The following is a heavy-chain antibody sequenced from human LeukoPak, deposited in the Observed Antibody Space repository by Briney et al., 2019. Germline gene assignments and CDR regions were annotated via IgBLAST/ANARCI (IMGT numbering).Heavy chain of an antibody. CDR1: GAFISSYY. CDR2: IYTSANT. Sequence: PSETLSLTCNVSGAFISSYYWSWIRQPAGKGLEWIGRIYTSANTNYNPSFKSRATISIDRSKNQFSLNLPSVTAADTAVYYCARDRIWNDAGHDPFDIWGQGTMVTVSS. V-gene: IGHV4-4*07. J-gene: IGHJ3*02. CDR3: ARDRIWNDAGHDPFDI. D-gene: IGHD1-1*01.